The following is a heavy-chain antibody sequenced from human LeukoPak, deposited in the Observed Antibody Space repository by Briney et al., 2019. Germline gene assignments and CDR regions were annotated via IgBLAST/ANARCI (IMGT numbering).Heavy chain of an antibody. Sequence: SETLSLTCTVSGDSMSTYYWNWIRQPPGKGLEWFGSISSSGSTNYNPSLRGRVTISVDTSNSHFSLELTSVTVADTAVYYCARGSSSYYHHFDYWGRGTLVTVSS. CDR3: ARGSSSYYHHFDY. CDR1: GDSMSTYY. J-gene: IGHJ4*02. V-gene: IGHV4-59*01. D-gene: IGHD3-10*01. CDR2: ISSSGST.